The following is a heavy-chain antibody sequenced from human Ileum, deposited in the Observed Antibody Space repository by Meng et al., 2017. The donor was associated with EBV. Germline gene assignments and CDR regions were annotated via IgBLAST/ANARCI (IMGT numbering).Heavy chain of an antibody. CDR3: ARGGDTSGYSLDY. J-gene: IGHJ4*02. CDR2: SYKSGST. D-gene: IGHD3-22*01. V-gene: IGHV4-30-4*01. CDR1: GGSISNGGYY. Sequence: QVTLQESGPGLVTPSQTRALICAVSGGSISNGGYYWSWIRQPPGKGLEWIGYSYKSGSTYYNPSLTSRVTISVDTSKNQFFLKLGSVTAADTGVYYCARGGDTSGYSLDYWGQGILVTVSS.